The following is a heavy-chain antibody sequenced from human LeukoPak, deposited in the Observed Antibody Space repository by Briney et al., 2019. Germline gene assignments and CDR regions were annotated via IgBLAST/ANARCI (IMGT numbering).Heavy chain of an antibody. CDR1: GGTFSSYA. V-gene: IGHV1-69*13. Sequence: SVKVSCKASGGTFSSYAISWVRQAPGQGLEWMGGIIPIFGTANYAQKFQGRVTITADESTSTAYMELSSLRSEDTAVYYCARLRIAVAGTGGYYFDYWGQGTLVTVSS. J-gene: IGHJ4*02. CDR2: IIPIFGTA. D-gene: IGHD6-13*01. CDR3: ARLRIAVAGTGGYYFDY.